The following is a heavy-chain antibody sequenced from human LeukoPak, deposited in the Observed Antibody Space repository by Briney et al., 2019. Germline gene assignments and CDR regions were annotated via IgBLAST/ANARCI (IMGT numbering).Heavy chain of an antibody. CDR1: GGSISRHY. J-gene: IGHJ5*02. D-gene: IGHD4-17*01. Sequence: SETLSLTCTVSGGSISRHYWSWIRQPPGKGLERIGYIYYSGSTNYNPSLKSRVTISVDTSKNQFSLKLSSVTAADTAVYYCATVNGAYWFDPWGQGTLVTVSS. CDR2: IYYSGST. V-gene: IGHV4-59*11. CDR3: ATVNGAYWFDP.